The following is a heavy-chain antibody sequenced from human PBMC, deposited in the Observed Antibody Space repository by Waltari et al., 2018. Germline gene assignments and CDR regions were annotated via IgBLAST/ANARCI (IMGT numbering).Heavy chain of an antibody. CDR2: INPNSGGT. Sequence: QVQLVQSGAEVKKPGASVKVSCKASGYTFTGLYIHWVRQAPGQGLEWMGWINPNSGGTKYAQKFQGRVTMTRDTSISTAYMELSRLRSDDTSVYYCAKSKTSYSSSPADFWGQGTLVTVSS. D-gene: IGHD6-6*01. J-gene: IGHJ4*02. CDR1: GYTFTGLY. V-gene: IGHV1-2*02. CDR3: AKSKTSYSSSPADF.